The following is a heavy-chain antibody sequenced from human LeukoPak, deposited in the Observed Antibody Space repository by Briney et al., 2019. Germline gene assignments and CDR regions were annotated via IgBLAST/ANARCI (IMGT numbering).Heavy chain of an antibody. V-gene: IGHV3-74*01. J-gene: IGHJ4*02. CDR2: INNDGTAT. CDR3: ATVSEY. Sequence: GGSLGLSCAASGFSFTTYRMIWVRQAPGKGLEWVSGINNDGTATYYADSVKGRFTISRDNAKNTVYLQMNGLRAEDTTVYYCATVSEYWGQGTLVTVSS. CDR1: GFSFTTYR.